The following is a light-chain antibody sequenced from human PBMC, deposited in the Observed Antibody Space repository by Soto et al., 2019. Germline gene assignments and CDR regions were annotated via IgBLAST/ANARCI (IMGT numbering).Light chain of an antibody. V-gene: IGKV3-20*01. J-gene: IGKJ1*01. CDR1: QSVTANY. Sequence: EIVLTQSPGTLSLSPGERATLSCRASQSVTANYLAWYQQKPGQAPRLLIYGASSRATDIPDRFSGSGSGTDFTLTISRLEPEDFAVFYCQQYGSSPETFGQGTKV. CDR3: QQYGSSPET. CDR2: GAS.